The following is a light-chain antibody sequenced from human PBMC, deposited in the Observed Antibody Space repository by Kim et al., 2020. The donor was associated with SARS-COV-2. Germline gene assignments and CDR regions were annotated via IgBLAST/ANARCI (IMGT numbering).Light chain of an antibody. CDR2: GVA. CDR3: QQYGSSTYT. Sequence: SPGEWAHLSCRASHRLRTTRLSWYKQKPGRVPRPLNFGVANRATGIPGRFSGSRSGADFTLTISRLEPEDSAVYYCQQYGSSTYTFGQGTKLEIK. CDR1: HRLRTTR. V-gene: IGKV3-20*01. J-gene: IGKJ2*01.